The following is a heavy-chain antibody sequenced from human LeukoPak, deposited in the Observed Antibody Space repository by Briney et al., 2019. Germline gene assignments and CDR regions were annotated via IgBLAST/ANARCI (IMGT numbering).Heavy chain of an antibody. Sequence: SETLSLTCTVPGGSISSGGYYWSWIRQHPGKGLEWIGYIYYSGSTYYNPSLKSRVTISVDTSKNQFSLKLSSVTAADTAVYYCARDVPRDAFDIWGQGTMVTVSS. V-gene: IGHV4-31*03. J-gene: IGHJ3*02. CDR2: IYYSGST. CDR1: GGSISSGGYY. CDR3: ARDVPRDAFDI.